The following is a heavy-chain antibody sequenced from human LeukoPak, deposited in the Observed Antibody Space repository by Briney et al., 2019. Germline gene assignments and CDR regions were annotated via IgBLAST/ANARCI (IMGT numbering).Heavy chain of an antibody. CDR2: TRNKVNSYNT. CDR1: GFNLSDHY. J-gene: IGHJ4*02. CDR3: AKLVTHFDY. Sequence: PGGSLRLSCAASGFNLSDHYMDWVRQASGKGLEWVGRTRNKVNSYNTEYAASVKGRFTISRDDSKNSLYLQMNSLRTEDTAVYYCAKLVTHFDYWGQGTLVTVSS. D-gene: IGHD4-23*01. V-gene: IGHV3-72*01.